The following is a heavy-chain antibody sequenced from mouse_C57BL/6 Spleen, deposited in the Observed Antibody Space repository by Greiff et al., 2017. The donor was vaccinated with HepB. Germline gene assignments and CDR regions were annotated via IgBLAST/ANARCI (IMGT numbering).Heavy chain of an antibody. J-gene: IGHJ1*03. CDR1: GYTFTSYW. V-gene: IGHV1-61*01. Sequence: QVQLQQPGAELVRPGSSVKLSCKASGYTFTSYWMDWVKQRPGQGLEWIGNIYPSDSETHYNQKFKDKATLTVDKSSSTAYMQLSSLTSEDSAVYYCARGGYYYGSSYVYIDVWGTGTTVTVSS. CDR3: ARGGYYYGSSYVYIDV. D-gene: IGHD1-1*01. CDR2: IYPSDSET.